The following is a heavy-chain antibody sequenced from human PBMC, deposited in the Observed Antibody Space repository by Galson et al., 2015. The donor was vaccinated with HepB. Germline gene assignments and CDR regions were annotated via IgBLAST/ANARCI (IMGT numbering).Heavy chain of an antibody. CDR3: AREVVAATGGVIDYYYGMDV. CDR1: GFTFDDYA. CDR2: ISWNSGSV. J-gene: IGHJ6*02. Sequence: SLRLSCAASGFTFDDYAMHWVRQAPGKGLEWVSGISWNSGSVGYADSVKGRFTISRDNAKNSLYLQMNSLRAEDTALYYCAREVVAATGGVIDYYYGMDVWGQGTTVTVSS. V-gene: IGHV3-9*01. D-gene: IGHD2-15*01.